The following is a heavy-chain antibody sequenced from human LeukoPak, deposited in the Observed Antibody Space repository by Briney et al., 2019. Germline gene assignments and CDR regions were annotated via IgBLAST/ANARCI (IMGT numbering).Heavy chain of an antibody. D-gene: IGHD2-21*02. CDR2: IYYTGIT. J-gene: IGHJ5*02. Sequence: SETLSLTCAVSGGSVNSGSYYWSWIRQHPGKGLAWIGYIYYTGITNYNPSLKSRVTISVDTSKNQFSLNLNSVTAADTAVYYCARAAYCSGDCYSRWFDPWGQGTLVTVSS. CDR3: ARAAYCSGDCYSRWFDP. V-gene: IGHV4-61*01. CDR1: GGSVNSGSYY.